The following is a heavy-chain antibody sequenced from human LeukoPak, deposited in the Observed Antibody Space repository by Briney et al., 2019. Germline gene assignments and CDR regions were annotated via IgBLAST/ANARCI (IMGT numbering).Heavy chain of an antibody. CDR1: GGSFSGYY. CDR2: INHSGST. V-gene: IGHV4-34*01. D-gene: IGHD4-17*01. J-gene: IGHJ4*02. Sequence: KPSETLSLTCAVYGGSFSGYYWSWIRQPPGKGLEWIGEINHSGSTNYNPSLKSRVTISVDTSKNQFSLKLSSVTAADTAVYYCARGDYGDFPDYFDYWGQGTLVTVSS. CDR3: ARGDYGDFPDYFDY.